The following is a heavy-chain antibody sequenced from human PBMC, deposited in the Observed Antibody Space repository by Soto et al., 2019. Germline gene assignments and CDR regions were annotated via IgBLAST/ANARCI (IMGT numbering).Heavy chain of an antibody. CDR2: MYYTGST. V-gene: IGHV4-39*07. Sequence: SETLSLTCSVSGGSISSSNYYWGWIRQPPGKGLEWIGSMYYTGSTYYNPSLKSRVSISVDKSKNQFSLKVSSVTAADTSVYYCASKRNDILTTYPFDCWGQGTLVTVSS. J-gene: IGHJ4*02. D-gene: IGHD3-9*01. CDR3: ASKRNDILTTYPFDC. CDR1: GGSISSSNYY.